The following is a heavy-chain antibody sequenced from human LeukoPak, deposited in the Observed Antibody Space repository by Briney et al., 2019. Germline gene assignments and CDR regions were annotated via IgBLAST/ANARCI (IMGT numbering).Heavy chain of an antibody. J-gene: IGHJ3*02. CDR2: INHSGST. CDR1: GGSMSSGAYS. V-gene: IGHV4-34*01. Sequence: SETLSLTCAVSGGSMSSGAYSWSWIRQPPGKGLEWIGEINHSGSTNYNPSLKSRVTISVDTSKNQFSLKLSSVTAADTAVYYCARHRRRWLQLDGAFDIWGQGTMVTVSS. D-gene: IGHD5-24*01. CDR3: ARHRRRWLQLDGAFDI.